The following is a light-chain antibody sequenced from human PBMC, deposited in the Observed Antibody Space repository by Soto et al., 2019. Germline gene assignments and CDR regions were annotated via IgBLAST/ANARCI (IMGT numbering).Light chain of an antibody. CDR1: QSVSSSY. J-gene: IGKJ1*01. Sequence: EIVLTQSPGPLSLSPGERATLSCRASQSVSSSYLAWYQQKAGRAPRLLIYGASNRATGIPDRFSGSGSGTDFILTISRLEPEDFAVYYCQHYGSSWTFGQGTKVDIK. CDR2: GAS. V-gene: IGKV3-20*01. CDR3: QHYGSSWT.